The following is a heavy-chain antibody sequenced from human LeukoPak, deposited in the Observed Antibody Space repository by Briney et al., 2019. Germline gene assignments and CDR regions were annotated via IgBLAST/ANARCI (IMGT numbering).Heavy chain of an antibody. V-gene: IGHV3-23*01. CDR3: AKGGYCSSTSCYYNWFDP. CDR1: GFTFSSYG. D-gene: IGHD2-2*01. CDR2: ISGSGGST. Sequence: PGGSLRLSCAASGFTFSSYGMSWVRQAPGKGLEWVSAISGSGGSTYYADSVKGRFTISRDNSKNTLYLQMNSLRAEDTAVYYCAKGGYCSSTSCYYNWFDPWGQGTLVTVPS. J-gene: IGHJ5*02.